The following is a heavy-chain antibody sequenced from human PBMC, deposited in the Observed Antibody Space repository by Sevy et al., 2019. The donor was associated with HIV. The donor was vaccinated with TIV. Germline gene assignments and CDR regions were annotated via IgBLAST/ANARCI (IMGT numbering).Heavy chain of an antibody. D-gene: IGHD3-16*02. CDR2: ISFNGGNK. CDR3: ARDVSGGERLGQLSAYFDY. CDR1: GFPFTTHA. V-gene: IGHV3-30-3*01. Sequence: GGSLRLSCAASGFPFTTHAVHWVRQAPGKGLEWLAVISFNGGNKFYADSVRGRFTISRDNSENTMYLQMNSLRVEDTAMYYCARDVSGGERLGQLSAYFDYWGQGTLVTVSS. J-gene: IGHJ4*02.